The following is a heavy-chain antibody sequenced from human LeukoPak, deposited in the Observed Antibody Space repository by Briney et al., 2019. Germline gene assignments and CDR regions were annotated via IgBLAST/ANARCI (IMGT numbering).Heavy chain of an antibody. V-gene: IGHV3-15*05. Sequence: GGSLRLSCAASGFIFHNAWMTWVRQAPGKGLEWVGRIKSNPDGGTADYAAPVKGRFIVSRDDSKNTLYLQLNSLKTEDTAVYYCTTLSYDVHYWGQGTLVTVSS. D-gene: IGHD3-3*01. CDR1: GFIFHNAW. J-gene: IGHJ4*02. CDR2: IKSNPDGGTA. CDR3: TTLSYDVHY.